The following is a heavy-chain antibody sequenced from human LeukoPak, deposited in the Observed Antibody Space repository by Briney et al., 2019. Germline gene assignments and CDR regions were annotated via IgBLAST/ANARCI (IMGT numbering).Heavy chain of an antibody. V-gene: IGHV3-15*01. D-gene: IGHD3-22*01. CDR3: TTFSMIVVVITD. Sequence: GGSLRLSCAASGFTFSNAWMSWVRQAPGKGLEWVGRIKSKTDSGTTDYAAPVKGRFTISRDDSKNTLYLQMNSLKTEDTAVYYCTTFSMIVVVITDWGQGTLVTVSS. J-gene: IGHJ4*02. CDR2: IKSKTDSGTT. CDR1: GFTFSNAW.